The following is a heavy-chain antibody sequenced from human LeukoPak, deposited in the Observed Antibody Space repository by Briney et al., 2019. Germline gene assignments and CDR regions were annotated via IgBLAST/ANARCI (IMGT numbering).Heavy chain of an antibody. CDR3: ARGYCSGGSCHFDS. V-gene: IGHV3-48*04. D-gene: IGHD2-15*01. CDR1: GFTFSNYG. Sequence: PGGSLRLSCAASGFTFSNYGMNWVRQAPGKGLEWISYISGSGSTTSFADSVRGRFTISRDNAKNSMFLQMNSLRAEDTAVYYCARGYCSGGSCHFDSWGQGTLVTVSS. CDR2: ISGSGSTT. J-gene: IGHJ4*02.